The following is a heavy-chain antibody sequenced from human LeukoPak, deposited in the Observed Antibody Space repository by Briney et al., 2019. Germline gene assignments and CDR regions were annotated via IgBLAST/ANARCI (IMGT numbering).Heavy chain of an antibody. CDR3: ARRGNYDILTGSQGNWFDP. CDR2: IKQDGSEK. D-gene: IGHD3-9*01. Sequence: GGSLRLSCAASGFTFSSYWMSWVRQAPGKGLEWVANIKQDGSEKYYVDSVKGRFTTSRDNAKNSLYLQMNSLRAEDTAVYYCARRGNYDILTGSQGNWFDPWGQGTLVTVSS. CDR1: GFTFSSYW. V-gene: IGHV3-7*01. J-gene: IGHJ5*02.